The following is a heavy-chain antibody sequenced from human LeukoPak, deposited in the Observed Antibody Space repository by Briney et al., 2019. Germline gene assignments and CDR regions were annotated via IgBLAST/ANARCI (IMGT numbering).Heavy chain of an antibody. V-gene: IGHV4-39*07. CDR3: ARVERDIVVVPAAIWFDP. D-gene: IGHD2-2*01. Sequence: PSETLSLTCTVSGGSISSSSYYWGWIRQPPGKGLEWIGSIYYSGSTYYNPSLKSRVTISVDTSKNQFSLKLGSVTAADTAVYYCARVERDIVVVPAAIWFDPWGQGTLVTVSS. CDR1: GGSISSSSYY. CDR2: IYYSGST. J-gene: IGHJ5*02.